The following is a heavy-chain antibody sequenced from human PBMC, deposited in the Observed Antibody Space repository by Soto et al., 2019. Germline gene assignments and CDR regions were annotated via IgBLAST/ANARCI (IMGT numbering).Heavy chain of an antibody. CDR1: GFSLSTSGVG. V-gene: IGHV2-5*02. D-gene: IGHD3-16*01. Sequence: QITLKESGPTLVKPTQTLTLTCTFSGFSLSTSGVGVGWIRQPPGEALEWLALIYWDDDKRYSPSLKSRLTITKDTSKNPVVLTMTDMDPVDTATYYCAHSVAPRVLRYWGQGTLVTVSS. CDR2: IYWDDDK. CDR3: AHSVAPRVLRY. J-gene: IGHJ4*02.